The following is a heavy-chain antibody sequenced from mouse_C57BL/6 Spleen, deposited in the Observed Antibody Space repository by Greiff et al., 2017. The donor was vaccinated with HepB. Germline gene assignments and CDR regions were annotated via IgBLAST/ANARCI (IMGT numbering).Heavy chain of an antibody. V-gene: IGHV1-50*01. CDR2: IDPSDSYT. Sequence: QVQLQQPGAELVKPGASVKLSCKASGYTFTSYWMQWVKQRPGRGLEWIGEIDPSDSYTNYNQKFKGKATLTVDTSSSTAYMQLSSLTSEDSAVYYCARPYDGYYDYWGQGTTLTVSS. D-gene: IGHD2-3*01. CDR1: GYTFTSYW. CDR3: ARPYDGYYDY. J-gene: IGHJ2*01.